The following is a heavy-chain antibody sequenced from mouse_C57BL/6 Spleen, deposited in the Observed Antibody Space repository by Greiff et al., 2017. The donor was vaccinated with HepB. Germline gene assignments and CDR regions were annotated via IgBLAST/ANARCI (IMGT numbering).Heavy chain of an antibody. Sequence: VQLQQSVAELVRPGASVKLSCTASGFNIKNTYMHWVKQRPEQGLEWIGRIDPANGNTKYAPKFQGKATITADTSSNTAYLPLSSLTSEDTAIYYCASPYYDYDVWFAYWGQGTLVTVSA. D-gene: IGHD2-4*01. CDR1: GFNIKNTY. CDR2: IDPANGNT. J-gene: IGHJ3*01. CDR3: ASPYYDYDVWFAY. V-gene: IGHV14-3*01.